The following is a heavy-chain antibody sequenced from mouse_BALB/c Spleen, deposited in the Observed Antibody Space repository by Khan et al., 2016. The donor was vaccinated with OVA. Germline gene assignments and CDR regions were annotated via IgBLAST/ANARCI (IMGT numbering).Heavy chain of an antibody. CDR2: ISYSGST. CDR3: ARTARIKY. J-gene: IGHJ2*01. CDR1: GYSITSGYG. D-gene: IGHD1-2*01. V-gene: IGHV3-2*02. Sequence: EVQLQESGPGLVKPSQSLYFTCTVTGYSITSGYGWNWIRQFPGNKLEWMGYISYSGSTNYNPSLKSRISITRDTSKHQLFLQLNSVTTEDTATYYCARTARIKYWGQGTTLTVSS.